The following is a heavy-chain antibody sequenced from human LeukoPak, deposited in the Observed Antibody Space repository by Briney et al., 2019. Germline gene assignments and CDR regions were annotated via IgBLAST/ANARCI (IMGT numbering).Heavy chain of an antibody. V-gene: IGHV3-23*01. CDR3: AKSGYNRFDY. D-gene: IGHD5-24*01. CDR2: FSGSGTST. J-gene: IGHJ4*02. CDR1: GFSFSSYG. Sequence: PGGSLRLSCAASGFSFSSYGMSWVRQAPGKGLEWVSAFSGSGTSTYYAGSVKGRFTISRDNSKNTLYLQMNSLRADDTAVYYCAKSGYNRFDYWGQGILVTVSS.